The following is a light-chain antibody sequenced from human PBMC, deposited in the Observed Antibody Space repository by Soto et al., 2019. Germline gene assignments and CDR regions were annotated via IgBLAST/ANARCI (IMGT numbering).Light chain of an antibody. CDR1: SFNIGSNS. CDR3: AAWDDRLTGHVV. Sequence: QSVLTQPPSASGTPGQRVTISCSGSSFNIGSNSVNWYQQLPGAAPKLLIYSNNQRPSGVPDRFSGFKSGTSASLAISGLQSEDEADYYCAAWDDRLTGHVVFGGGTKLTVL. V-gene: IGLV1-44*01. CDR2: SNN. J-gene: IGLJ2*01.